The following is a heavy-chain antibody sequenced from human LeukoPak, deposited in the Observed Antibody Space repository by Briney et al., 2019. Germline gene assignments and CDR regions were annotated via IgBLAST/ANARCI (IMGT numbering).Heavy chain of an antibody. J-gene: IGHJ4*02. CDR3: ARELSQIVWGGLDY. CDR2: IQNDASTE. V-gene: IGHV3-30-3*01. CDR1: GFTFSSYA. D-gene: IGHD2-21*01. Sequence: PGGSLRLSCAASGFTFSSYAMHWVRQAPGKGLEWVAVIQNDASTENFADSVKGRFTISRDNSKNTVFLQMNSLRVEDTAVYYCARELSQIVWGGLDYGGQGTLVSVSS.